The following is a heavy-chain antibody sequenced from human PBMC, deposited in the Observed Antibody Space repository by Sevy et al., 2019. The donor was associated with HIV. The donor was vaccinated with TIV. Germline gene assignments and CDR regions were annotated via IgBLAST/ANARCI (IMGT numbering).Heavy chain of an antibody. V-gene: IGHV1-69*13. CDR2: IIPIFGTA. Sequence: ASVKVSCKASGGTFSSYAISWVRQAPGQGLEWMGGIIPIFGTANYAQKFQGRVTITADESTSTAYTELSSLRSEDTAVYYCARGDHYYDSSGYYYDAFDIWGQGTMVTVSS. CDR1: GGTFSSYA. D-gene: IGHD3-22*01. CDR3: ARGDHYYDSSGYYYDAFDI. J-gene: IGHJ3*02.